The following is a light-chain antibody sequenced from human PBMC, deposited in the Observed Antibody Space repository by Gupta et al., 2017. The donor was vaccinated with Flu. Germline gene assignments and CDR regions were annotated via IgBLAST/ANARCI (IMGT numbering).Light chain of an antibody. Sequence: ETPRDAASSYCSTSKSRVSSDGYNYLAWYLQKPGQVPQLLIYFGSTRESGVSDRFSGSGSGTDFTLKISRVQAEDVGIYYCKKVLRTPHTFGQGTKLDIK. CDR1: KSRVSSDGYNY. CDR2: FGS. J-gene: IGKJ2*01. CDR3: KKVLRTPHT. V-gene: IGKV2-28*01.